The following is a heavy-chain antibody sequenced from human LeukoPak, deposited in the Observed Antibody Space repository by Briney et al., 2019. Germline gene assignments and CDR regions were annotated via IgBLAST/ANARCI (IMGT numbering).Heavy chain of an antibody. J-gene: IGHJ4*02. CDR2: INPSGGST. D-gene: IGHD6-19*01. Sequence: ASVKVSCKASGYTFTSYYMHRVRQAPGQGLEWMGIINPSGGSTSYAQKFQGRVTMTRDTSTSTVYMELSSLRSEDTAVYYCARPYSSGWYGRYYFDYWGQGTLVTVSS. V-gene: IGHV1-46*01. CDR3: ARPYSSGWYGRYYFDY. CDR1: GYTFTSYY.